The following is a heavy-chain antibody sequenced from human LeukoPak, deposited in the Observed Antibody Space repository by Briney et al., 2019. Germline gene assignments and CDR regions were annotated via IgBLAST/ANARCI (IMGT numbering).Heavy chain of an antibody. D-gene: IGHD6-19*01. CDR1: GFTFGDYA. J-gene: IGHJ4*01. V-gene: IGHV3-49*04. CDR3: TTFLSGWYLVYYFAY. Sequence: GGCVSPSCTASGFTFGDYAMSWVRQAPGKGLEWVGFIRMKAYGGTTEYAASVTGRFTISRDDSKSIACLQMNSLKTEDTAVYYCTTFLSGWYLVYYFAYWGQ. CDR2: IRMKAYGGTT.